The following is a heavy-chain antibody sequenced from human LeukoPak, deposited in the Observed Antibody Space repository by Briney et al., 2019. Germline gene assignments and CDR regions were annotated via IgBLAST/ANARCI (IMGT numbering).Heavy chain of an antibody. V-gene: IGHV3-23*01. CDR1: GFTFSSYA. CDR2: ISGSGGST. J-gene: IGHJ4*02. CDR3: AKLWEGSSWYLDYFDY. D-gene: IGHD6-13*01. Sequence: PGGSLRLSCAASGFTFSSYAMSWVRQAPGKGLEWVSAISGSGGSTYYADSVKGRFTISRDNSKNTLYLQMNSLRAEDTAVYYCAKLWEGSSWYLDYFDYWGQGTLVTVSS.